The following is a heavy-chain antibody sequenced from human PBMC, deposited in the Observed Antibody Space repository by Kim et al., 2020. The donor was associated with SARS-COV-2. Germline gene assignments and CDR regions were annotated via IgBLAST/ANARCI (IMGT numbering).Heavy chain of an antibody. CDR3: ARDVEDGSGSYFEKTISSRGIDY. CDR1: GFTFSSYG. Sequence: GGSLRLSCAASGFTFSSYGMHWVRQAPGKGLEWVAVISYDGSNKYYADSVKGRFTISRDNSKNTLYLQMNSLRAEDTAVYYCARDVEDGSGSYFEKTISSRGIDYWGQGTLVTVSS. V-gene: IGHV3-33*05. CDR2: ISYDGSNK. J-gene: IGHJ4*02. D-gene: IGHD3-10*01.